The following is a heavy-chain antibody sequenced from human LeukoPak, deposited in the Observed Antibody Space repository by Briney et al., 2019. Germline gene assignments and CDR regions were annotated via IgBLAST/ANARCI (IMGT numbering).Heavy chain of an antibody. J-gene: IGHJ4*02. Sequence: GGSLRLSCAASGFTFSSYAMHWVRQAPGKGLEWVAVISYDGSNKYYADSVKGRFTISRDNSKNTLYLQMNSLRAEDTAAYYCARVQLYSSSWITSTQDDYWGQGTLVTVSS. CDR1: GFTFSSYA. D-gene: IGHD6-13*01. CDR2: ISYDGSNK. V-gene: IGHV3-30*04. CDR3: ARVQLYSSSWITSTQDDY.